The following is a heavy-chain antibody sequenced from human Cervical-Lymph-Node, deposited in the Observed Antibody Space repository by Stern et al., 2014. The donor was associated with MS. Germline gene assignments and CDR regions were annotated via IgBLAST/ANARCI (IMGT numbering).Heavy chain of an antibody. V-gene: IGHV5-51*03. Sequence: EVQLVESGAEVKKPGESLKISCEGSGFSFTTHWIAWVRQMPGEGLEWMGIIYPGDSDTRYSPSFQGRVTISADKYISTAYLQWNSLTASDTAMYYCAKARYVQALSDAFDIWGQGTMVTVSS. CDR3: AKARYVQALSDAFDI. D-gene: IGHD2-2*01. J-gene: IGHJ3*02. CDR2: IYPGDSDT. CDR1: GFSFTTHW.